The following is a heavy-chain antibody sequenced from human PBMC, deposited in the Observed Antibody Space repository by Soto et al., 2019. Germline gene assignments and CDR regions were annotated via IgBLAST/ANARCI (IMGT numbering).Heavy chain of an antibody. CDR1: GFIFSNYG. CDR2: ISHNGKVQ. J-gene: IGHJ4*02. CDR3: AKDLREMATIRPDY. D-gene: IGHD5-12*01. V-gene: IGHV3-30*18. Sequence: GGSLRLSCAASGFIFSNYGMHWVRQAPGKGLVWVAVISHNGKVQYYADSVKGRFTISRDNSKNTLYLQMNSLRADDTAAYYCAKDLREMATIRPDYWGQGILVTVSS.